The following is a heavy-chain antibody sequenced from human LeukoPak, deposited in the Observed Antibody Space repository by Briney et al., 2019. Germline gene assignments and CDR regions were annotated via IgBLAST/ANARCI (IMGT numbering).Heavy chain of an antibody. D-gene: IGHD3-22*01. Sequence: GGSLRLSCTAPGFTFSTYAMTWVREAPGKGLEWVSAISASGGNSYYADSVKGRFTMSRDNSKNTLYLQMYSLRAEDTAVYYCAKGDYDRSGTFDYWGQGTLATVSS. V-gene: IGHV3-23*01. CDR2: ISASGGNS. J-gene: IGHJ4*02. CDR1: GFTFSTYA. CDR3: AKGDYDRSGTFDY.